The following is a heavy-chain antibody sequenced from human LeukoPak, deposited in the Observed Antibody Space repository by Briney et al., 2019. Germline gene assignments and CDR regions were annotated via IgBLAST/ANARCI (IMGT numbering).Heavy chain of an antibody. CDR1: GYTLTDLS. Sequence: ASVKVSCKVSGYTLTDLSMHWVRQTTGQGLEWMGWMNPNSGNTGYAQKFQGRVTITGNTSITTAYMELSSLRSEDTAVYYCARRQYGSGSPLYYWGQGTLVTVSS. J-gene: IGHJ4*02. D-gene: IGHD3-10*01. CDR3: ARRQYGSGSPLYY. CDR2: MNPNSGNT. V-gene: IGHV1-8*03.